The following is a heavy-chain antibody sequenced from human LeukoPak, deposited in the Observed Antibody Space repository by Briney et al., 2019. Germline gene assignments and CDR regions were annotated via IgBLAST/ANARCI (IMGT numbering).Heavy chain of an antibody. CDR1: GFTFSDYY. D-gene: IGHD3-3*01. CDR3: AKDPALQGFWSGYLVDY. CDR2: ISSSGSTI. V-gene: IGHV3-11*01. J-gene: IGHJ4*02. Sequence: GGSLRLSCAASGFTFSDYYMSWIRQAPGKGLEWVSYISSSGSTIYYADSVKGRFTISRDNSKNTLYLQMNSLRAEDTAVYYCAKDPALQGFWSGYLVDYWGQGTLVTVSS.